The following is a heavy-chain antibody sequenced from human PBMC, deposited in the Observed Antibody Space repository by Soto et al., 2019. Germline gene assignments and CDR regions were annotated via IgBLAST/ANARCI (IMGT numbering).Heavy chain of an antibody. CDR3: AKEADISGYYPDY. J-gene: IGHJ4*02. D-gene: IGHD3-22*01. CDR2: ISGSGGST. V-gene: IGHV3-23*01. CDR1: GFTFSSYA. Sequence: GGSLRLSCAASGFTFSSYAMSWVRQAPGKGLEWVSVISGSGGSTHYADSVKGRSTISRDNSKNTLHLQVNSLRGEDTAVYYCAKEADISGYYPDYWGQGTQVTLCS.